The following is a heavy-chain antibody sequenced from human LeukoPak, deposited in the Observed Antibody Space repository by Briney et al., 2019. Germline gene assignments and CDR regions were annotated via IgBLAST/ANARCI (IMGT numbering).Heavy chain of an antibody. CDR1: GGSFSGYY. Sequence: SETLSLTCAVYGGSFSGYYWSWIRQPPGKGLEWIGEINHSGSTNYNPSLKSRVTISVDTSKNQFSLKLSSVTAADKAVYYCARYPYYYGSGSYDYWGQGTLVTVSS. D-gene: IGHD3-10*01. CDR2: INHSGST. J-gene: IGHJ4*02. V-gene: IGHV4-34*01. CDR3: ARYPYYYGSGSYDY.